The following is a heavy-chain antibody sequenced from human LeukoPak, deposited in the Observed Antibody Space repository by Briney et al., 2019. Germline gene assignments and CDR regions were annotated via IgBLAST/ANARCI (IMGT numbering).Heavy chain of an antibody. CDR3: ARGKGVPAAISGFDP. Sequence: SETLSLTCTVSGGSLSSYYWSWIRQPPGKGLEWIGYIYYSGSTNYNPSLKSRVTISVDTSKNQFSLKLSSVTAADTAVYYCARGKGVPAAISGFDPWGQGTLVTVSS. J-gene: IGHJ5*02. V-gene: IGHV4-59*01. CDR1: GGSLSSYY. D-gene: IGHD2-2*02. CDR2: IYYSGST.